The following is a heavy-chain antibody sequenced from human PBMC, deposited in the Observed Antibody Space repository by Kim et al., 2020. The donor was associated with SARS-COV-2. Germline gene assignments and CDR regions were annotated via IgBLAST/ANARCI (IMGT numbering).Heavy chain of an antibody. CDR1: GGSISSGGYS. Sequence: SETLSLTCAVSGGSISSGGYSWSWIRQPPGKGLEWIGYIYHSGSTYYNPSLKSRVTISVDRSKNQFSLKLSSVTAADTAVYYCARTKVVIGAYNWFDPWGQGTLVTVSS. D-gene: IGHD3-22*01. CDR2: IYHSGST. CDR3: ARTKVVIGAYNWFDP. V-gene: IGHV4-30-2*01. J-gene: IGHJ5*02.